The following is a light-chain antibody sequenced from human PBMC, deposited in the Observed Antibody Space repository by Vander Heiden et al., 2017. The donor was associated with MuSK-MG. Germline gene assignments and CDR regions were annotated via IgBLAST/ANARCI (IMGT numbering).Light chain of an antibody. CDR2: QDS. CDR1: KLGDKY. Sequence: SYELTQPPPVSVSPGQPASITCSGEKLGDKYACWYQQKPGQSPVLVIYQDSKRPSGIPERFSGSNSGNTATLTISGTQAMDEADYYCQAWDSSTANYVFGTGTKVTVL. V-gene: IGLV3-1*01. J-gene: IGLJ1*01. CDR3: QAWDSSTANYV.